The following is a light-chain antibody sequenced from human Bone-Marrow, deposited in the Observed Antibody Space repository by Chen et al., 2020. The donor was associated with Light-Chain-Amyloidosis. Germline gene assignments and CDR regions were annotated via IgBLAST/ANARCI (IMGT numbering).Light chain of an antibody. V-gene: IGLV3-21*02. Sequence: SYVLTQPSSVSVAPGQTATIACGGNNIGSTSVHWYQQTPGQAPLLVVYDDSDRPSGIPVRLSGSNSGNTAALTISGVDAEDEADYYCQVWDRSSDRPVFGGGTKLTVL. CDR1: NIGSTS. J-gene: IGLJ3*02. CDR3: QVWDRSSDRPV. CDR2: DDS.